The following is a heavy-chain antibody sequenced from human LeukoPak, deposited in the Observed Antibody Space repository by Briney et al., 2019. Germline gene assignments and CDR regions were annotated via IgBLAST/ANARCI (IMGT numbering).Heavy chain of an antibody. CDR1: GFTFSSYW. CDR3: ARDQFRAAAGTRGYFQH. CDR2: IKQDGSEK. J-gene: IGHJ1*01. V-gene: IGHV3-7*01. Sequence: GGSLRLSCAASGFTFSSYWMSWVRQAPGKGLEWVANIKQDGSEKYYVDSVKGRFTISRDNAKNSLYLQMNSLRAEDTAVYYCARDQFRAAAGTRGYFQHWGQGTLVTVSS. D-gene: IGHD6-13*01.